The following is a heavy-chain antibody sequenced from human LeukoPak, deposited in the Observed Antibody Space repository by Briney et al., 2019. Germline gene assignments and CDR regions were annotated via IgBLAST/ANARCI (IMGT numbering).Heavy chain of an antibody. J-gene: IGHJ3*02. CDR3: ARGSSGGTAAFDI. CDR2: IYHSGST. CDR1: GGSISSGGYS. D-gene: IGHD6-13*01. V-gene: IGHV4-30-2*01. Sequence: SQTLSLTCAVSGGSISSGGYSWSWIRQPPGKGLEWIGYIYHSGSTYYNLSLKSRVTISVDRSKNQFSLKLSSVTAADTAVYYCARGSSGGTAAFDIWGQGTMVTVSS.